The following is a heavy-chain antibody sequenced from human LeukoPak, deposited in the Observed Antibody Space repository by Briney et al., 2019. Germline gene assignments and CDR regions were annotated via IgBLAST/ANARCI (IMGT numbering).Heavy chain of an antibody. Sequence: ETLSLTCTVSGGSISSYYWSWVRQAPGKGLEWVSAISGSGGSTYYADSVKGRFTISRDNSKNTLYLQMNSLRAEDTAVYYCAKEDRRFGESPFDYWGQGTLVTVSS. J-gene: IGHJ4*02. CDR3: AKEDRRFGESPFDY. V-gene: IGHV3-23*01. CDR2: ISGSGGST. D-gene: IGHD3-10*01. CDR1: GGSISSYY.